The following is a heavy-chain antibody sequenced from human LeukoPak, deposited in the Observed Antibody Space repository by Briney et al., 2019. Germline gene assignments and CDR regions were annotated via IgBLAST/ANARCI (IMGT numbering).Heavy chain of an antibody. CDR1: GGSFSGYY. V-gene: IGHV4-34*01. CDR3: ARGPLRYSYGPPYYYYYGMDV. Sequence: PSETLSLTCAVYGGSFSGYYWSWIRQPPGQGLAWIGEINHSGSTNYNPSLKSRVTISVDTSKNQFSLKLSSVTAADTAVYYCARGPLRYSYGPPYYYYYGMDVWGQGTTVTVSS. J-gene: IGHJ6*02. CDR2: INHSGST. D-gene: IGHD5-18*01.